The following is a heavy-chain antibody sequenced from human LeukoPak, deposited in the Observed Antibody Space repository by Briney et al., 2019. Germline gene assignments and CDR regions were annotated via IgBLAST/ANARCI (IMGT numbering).Heavy chain of an antibody. V-gene: IGHV4-59*01. CDR3: ARVYYHSSAYYLYFFDY. CDR2: IYYSGST. D-gene: IGHD3-22*01. Sequence: SETLSLTCTVSGGSINYYYWSWIRQAPGKALEWIGYIYYSGSTNYNPSLKSRVTISVDTSKNQFSLKLSSVTAADTAVYYCARVYYHSSAYYLYFFDYWGQGTLVTVSS. J-gene: IGHJ4*02. CDR1: GGSINYYY.